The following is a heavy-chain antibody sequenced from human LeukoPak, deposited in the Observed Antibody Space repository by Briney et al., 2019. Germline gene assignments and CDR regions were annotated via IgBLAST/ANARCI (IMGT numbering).Heavy chain of an antibody. CDR3: ARHSSWYGNLDY. Sequence: SETLSLTCTVSGGSISSSSYYWGWIRQPPGKGLEWIGSIYYSGSTYYNPSLKSRVTISVDTSKSQLSLRLSSVTAADTAVYYCARHSSWYGNLDYWGQGTLVTVSS. D-gene: IGHD6-13*01. CDR2: IYYSGST. CDR1: GGSISSSSYY. J-gene: IGHJ4*02. V-gene: IGHV4-39*01.